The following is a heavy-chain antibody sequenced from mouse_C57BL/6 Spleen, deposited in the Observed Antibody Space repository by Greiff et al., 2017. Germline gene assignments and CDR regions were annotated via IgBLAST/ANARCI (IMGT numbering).Heavy chain of an antibody. Sequence: QVQLQQPGAELVKPGASVKMSCKASGYTFTSYWITWVKQRPGQGLEWIGDIYPGSGSTNYNEKFKSKATLTVDTSSSTAYMQLSSLTSEDSAVYYCARGGVVARDAMDYWGQGTSVTVSS. CDR2: IYPGSGST. CDR3: ARGGVVARDAMDY. CDR1: GYTFTSYW. D-gene: IGHD1-1*01. J-gene: IGHJ4*01. V-gene: IGHV1-55*01.